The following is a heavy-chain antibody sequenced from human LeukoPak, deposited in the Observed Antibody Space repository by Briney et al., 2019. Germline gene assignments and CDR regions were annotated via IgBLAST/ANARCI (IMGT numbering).Heavy chain of an antibody. CDR3: AKLAKYFYGSETYYFFEH. CDR2: IKQDGTEK. D-gene: IGHD3-10*01. V-gene: IGHV3-7*01. CDR1: GFSFTTYW. Sequence: GGSLRLSCAASGFSFTTYWMSWVRQAPGKGLEWVANIKQDGTEKYYVDSVKGRFTISRDNAKNSLYLQMNRLRAEDTAVYYCAKLAKYFYGSETYYFFEHWGQGTPVTASS. J-gene: IGHJ4*02.